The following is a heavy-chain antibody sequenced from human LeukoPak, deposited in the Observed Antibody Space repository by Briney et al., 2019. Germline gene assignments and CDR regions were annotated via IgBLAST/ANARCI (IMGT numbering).Heavy chain of an antibody. CDR2: IYYSGST. CDR3: ARGLGYYDSSVGY. D-gene: IGHD3-22*01. V-gene: IGHV4-59*01. Sequence: SETLSLTYTVSGGSISSYYWSWIRQPPGKGREWIGYIYYSGSTNYNPSLKSRVSISVDTSKNQFSLKLNSVTAADTAVYHCARGLGYYDSSVGYWGQGTLVTVSS. CDR1: GGSISSYY. J-gene: IGHJ4*02.